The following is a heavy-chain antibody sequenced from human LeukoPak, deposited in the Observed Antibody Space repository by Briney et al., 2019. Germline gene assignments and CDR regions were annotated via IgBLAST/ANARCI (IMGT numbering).Heavy chain of an antibody. Sequence: SETLSLTCAVYGGSFSGYYWSWIRQPPGKGLEWIGEINHSGSTNYDPSLKSRVTISVDTSKNQFSLKLSSVTAADTAVYYCARGHRWLRLRYYYYYMDVWGKGTTVTVSS. CDR1: GGSFSGYY. CDR3: ARGHRWLRLRYYYYYMDV. CDR2: INHSGST. V-gene: IGHV4-34*01. D-gene: IGHD5-12*01. J-gene: IGHJ6*03.